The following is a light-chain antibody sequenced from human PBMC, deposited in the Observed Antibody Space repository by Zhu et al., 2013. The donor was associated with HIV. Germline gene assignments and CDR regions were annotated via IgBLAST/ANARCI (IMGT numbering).Light chain of an antibody. J-gene: IGKJ1*01. CDR3: QRFGSSVTWT. CDR2: GAS. Sequence: EIVMTQSPTTLSVSPGERATFSCRASQSVRSNLAWYQQKPGQPPRLLIYGASTRATGIPAKFSGSGSGTEFTLTISSLQSEDFGMYFCQRFGSSVTWTFGQGTKLEIK. CDR1: QSVRSN. V-gene: IGKV3-15*01.